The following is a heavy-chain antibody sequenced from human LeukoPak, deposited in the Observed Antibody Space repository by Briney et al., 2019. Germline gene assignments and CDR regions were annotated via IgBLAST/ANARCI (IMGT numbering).Heavy chain of an antibody. J-gene: IGHJ4*02. CDR3: VREDTPATANY. CDR1: GFNFANHA. D-gene: IGHD2-21*02. Sequence: GGSLRLSCAASGFNFANHAMSWVRQTAGKGLEWVSAISGGGDITYYADSVKGRFTISRDNSKDTLFLQMHSLRPGDAAVYYCVREDTPATANYWGQGTLVTISS. CDR2: ISGGGDIT. V-gene: IGHV3-23*01.